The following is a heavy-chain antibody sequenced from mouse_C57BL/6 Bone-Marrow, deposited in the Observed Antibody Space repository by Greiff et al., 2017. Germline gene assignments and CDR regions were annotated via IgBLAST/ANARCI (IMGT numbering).Heavy chain of an antibody. CDR3: TRWSFYPYWYFDV. V-gene: IGHV1-15*01. J-gene: IGHJ1*03. D-gene: IGHD2-1*01. CDR2: IDPETGGT. CDR1: GYTFTDYE. Sequence: QVQLKESGAELVRPGASVTLSCKASGYTFTDYEMHWVKQTPVHGLEWIGAIDPETGGTAYKQKFKGKAILTADKSSSTAYMELRSLTSEDSAVYYCTRWSFYPYWYFDVWGTGTTVTVSS.